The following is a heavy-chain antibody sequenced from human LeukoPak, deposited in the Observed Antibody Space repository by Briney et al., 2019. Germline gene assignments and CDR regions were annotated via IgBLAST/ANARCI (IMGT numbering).Heavy chain of an antibody. CDR2: ISDSGANT. J-gene: IGHJ3*02. Sequence: GRSLRLSCAASGFTFSTYAMSWVRQAPGKGLEWVSTISDSGANTYYADSVRGRFTISRDNSKNTLYLQKNSLRADDTAIYYCAKDLSYSPVADAFDIWGQGTMVTVSS. CDR1: GFTFSTYA. CDR3: AKDLSYSPVADAFDI. D-gene: IGHD1-26*01. V-gene: IGHV3-23*01.